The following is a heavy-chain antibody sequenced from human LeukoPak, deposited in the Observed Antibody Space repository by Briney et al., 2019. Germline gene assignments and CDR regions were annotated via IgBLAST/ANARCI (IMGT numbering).Heavy chain of an antibody. Sequence: GWSLRLSCAASGFTFSSYAMHWVRQAPGKGLEWVALISYDGSNKYYADSVKGRFTISRDNSKNTLYLQMNSLRAEDTAVYYCAKERTTVTPNWLDPWGQGTLVTVSS. V-gene: IGHV3-30*18. D-gene: IGHD4-17*01. CDR1: GFTFSSYA. J-gene: IGHJ5*02. CDR3: AKERTTVTPNWLDP. CDR2: ISYDGSNK.